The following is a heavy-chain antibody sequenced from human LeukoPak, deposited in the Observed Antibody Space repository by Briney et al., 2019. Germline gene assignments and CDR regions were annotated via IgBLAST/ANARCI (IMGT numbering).Heavy chain of an antibody. CDR2: IHYIGIT. D-gene: IGHD3-16*01. CDR1: GGSIINYY. CDR3: EGSGSYGPPDP. Sequence: PSETLSLTCSISGGSIINYYWNWTRQPPGKGLEWIGYIHYIGITNYNPSLKSRVTISADTSKNQFSLKLTSVTAADTAVYYCEGSGSYGPPDPWGQGTLVTVSS. V-gene: IGHV4-59*08. J-gene: IGHJ5*02.